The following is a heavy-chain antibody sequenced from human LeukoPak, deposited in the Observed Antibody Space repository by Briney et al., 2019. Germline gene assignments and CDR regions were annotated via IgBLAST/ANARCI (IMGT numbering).Heavy chain of an antibody. CDR1: GFTFDDYA. V-gene: IGHV3-9*03. J-gene: IGHJ2*01. CDR2: ISWNSGSI. D-gene: IGHD1-1*01. CDR3: AKGLHERASYWYFDL. Sequence: GRSLRLSCAASGFTFDDYAMHWVRQAPGKGLEWVSGISWNSGSIGYADSVKGRFTISRDNAKNSLYLQMNSLRAEDMALYYCAKGLHERASYWYFDLWGRGTLVTVSS.